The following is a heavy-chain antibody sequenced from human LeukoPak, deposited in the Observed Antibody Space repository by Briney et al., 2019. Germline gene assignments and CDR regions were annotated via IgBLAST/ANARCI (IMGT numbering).Heavy chain of an antibody. D-gene: IGHD2-21*01. J-gene: IGHJ3*02. Sequence: PGGSLRLSCAASGFTFSSYEMNWVRQAPGKGLEWVSYISSSGSTIYYADSVKGRFTISRDNAKNSLFLQMNSLRAEDTAVYYCARSLIADGAFDIWGQGTMVTVSS. CDR2: ISSSGSTI. CDR1: GFTFSSYE. V-gene: IGHV3-48*03. CDR3: ARSLIADGAFDI.